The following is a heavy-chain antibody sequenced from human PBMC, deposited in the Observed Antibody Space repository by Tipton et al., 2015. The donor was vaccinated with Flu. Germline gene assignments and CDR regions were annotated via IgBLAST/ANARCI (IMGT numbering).Heavy chain of an antibody. CDR2: IYAGDSDT. V-gene: IGHV5-51*01. D-gene: IGHD6-19*01. Sequence: QLVQSGAEVKKPGESLKISWKGSGYSFTNHWIGWVRQMPGKGLEWMGLIYAGDSDTRYGPSFQGQVTISADKSISTAYLQWSSLKASDTAMYYCARQSGAVAGVLDYWGQGTLVTVSS. CDR3: ARQSGAVAGVLDY. CDR1: GYSFTNHW. J-gene: IGHJ4*02.